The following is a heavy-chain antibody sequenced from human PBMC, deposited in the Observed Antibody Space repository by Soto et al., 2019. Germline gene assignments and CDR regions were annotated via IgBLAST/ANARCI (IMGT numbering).Heavy chain of an antibody. Sequence: QVQLVQSGAEVKKPGASVKVSCKASGYTFTSYGISWVRQAPGQGLEWMGWISAYNGNTNYARKLQGRVTMTTDTSTSTAYMELRSVRSDDTAVYYCARRNKAAAAGIYYYYGMDVWGQGTTVTVSS. CDR3: ARRNKAAAAGIYYYYGMDV. V-gene: IGHV1-18*04. CDR2: ISAYNGNT. J-gene: IGHJ6*02. CDR1: GYTFTSYG. D-gene: IGHD6-13*01.